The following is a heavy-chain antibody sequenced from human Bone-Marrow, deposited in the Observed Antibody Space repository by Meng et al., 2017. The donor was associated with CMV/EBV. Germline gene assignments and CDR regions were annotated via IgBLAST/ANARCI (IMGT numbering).Heavy chain of an antibody. V-gene: IGHV3-21*01. CDR3: ARLEVVVVPAAIRNYYYYGMDF. CDR2: ISSSSSYI. CDR1: GFTFSSYS. Sequence: GESLKISCAASGFTFSSYSMNWVRQAPGKGLEWVSSISSSSSYIYYADSVKGRFTISRDNAKNSLYLQMNSLRAEDTAVYYCARLEVVVVPAAIRNYYYYGMDFWGQGTTVTVSS. D-gene: IGHD2-2*02. J-gene: IGHJ6*02.